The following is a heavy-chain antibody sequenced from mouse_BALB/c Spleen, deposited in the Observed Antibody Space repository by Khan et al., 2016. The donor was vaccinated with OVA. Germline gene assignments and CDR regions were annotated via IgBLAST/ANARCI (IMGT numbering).Heavy chain of an antibody. V-gene: IGHV1-4*01. D-gene: IGHD2-1*01. CDR2: IDPSTGYT. J-gene: IGHJ3*01. CDR1: GYTFTTYY. Sequence: VKLQESGAELAKPGASVEMSCTASGYTFTTYYMHWVKQRPGQGLEWIGYIDPSTGYTEYNQKFKDKATLTADKSSSTAYMQLSSLTSEDSAVYDSTRRGIYGIFTYWGQGTLVTVSA. CDR3: TRRGIYGIFTY.